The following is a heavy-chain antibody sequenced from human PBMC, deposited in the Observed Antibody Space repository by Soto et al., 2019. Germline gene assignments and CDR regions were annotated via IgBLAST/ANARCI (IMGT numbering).Heavy chain of an antibody. CDR2: ISGSGGST. V-gene: IGHV3-23*01. Sequence: GGSLRLSCAASGFTFSSYAMSWVRQAPGKGLEWVSAISGSGGSTYYADSVKGRFTISRDNSKNTLYLQMNSLRAEDTAVYYCAKDMGHYIVVVPAALDYWGQGTLVTVSS. D-gene: IGHD2-2*01. CDR1: GFTFSSYA. CDR3: AKDMGHYIVVVPAALDY. J-gene: IGHJ4*02.